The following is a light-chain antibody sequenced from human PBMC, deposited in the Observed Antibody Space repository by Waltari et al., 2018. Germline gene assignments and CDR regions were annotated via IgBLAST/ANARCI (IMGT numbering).Light chain of an antibody. CDR1: SSNIGANY. V-gene: IGLV1-47*01. CDR3: ATWDDSLSGWV. J-gene: IGLJ3*02. CDR2: RNN. Sequence: QSVLTQLPSASGTPGQGVTTSCSGSSSNIGANYVYWYQQFPGTSPKLLIHRNNQRPSGVPDRFSGSKSGTSAFLVISGLRSEDEADYHCATWDDSLSGWVFGGGTKVTVL.